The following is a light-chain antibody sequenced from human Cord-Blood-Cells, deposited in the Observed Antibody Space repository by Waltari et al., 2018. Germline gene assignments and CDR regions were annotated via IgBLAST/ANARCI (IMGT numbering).Light chain of an antibody. CDR2: GAS. V-gene: IGKV3-20*01. CDR3: QQYGSSPKT. Sequence: EIVLTQSPGTLSLSPGERATLSCRGSQSVSSSSLAWYQQKPGQAPRLLSYGASSRATGIPDRCSGSGSGTDFTLTISRLEPEDFAVYYCQQYGSSPKTFGQGTKVEIK. CDR1: QSVSSSS. J-gene: IGKJ1*01.